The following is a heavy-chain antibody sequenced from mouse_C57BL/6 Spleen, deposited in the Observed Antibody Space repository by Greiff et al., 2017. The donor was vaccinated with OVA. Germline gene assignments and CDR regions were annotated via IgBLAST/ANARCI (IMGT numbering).Heavy chain of an antibody. J-gene: IGHJ3*01. CDR3: ARPFITTVVEGAWFAY. D-gene: IGHD1-1*01. CDR1: GYTFTSYG. Sequence: QVQLQQSGAELARPGASVKLSCKASGYTFTSYGISWVKQRTGQGLEWIGEIYPRSGNTYYNEKFKGKATLTADKSSSTAYMELRSLTSEDSAVYFCARPFITTVVEGAWFAYWGQGTLVTVSA. V-gene: IGHV1-81*01. CDR2: IYPRSGNT.